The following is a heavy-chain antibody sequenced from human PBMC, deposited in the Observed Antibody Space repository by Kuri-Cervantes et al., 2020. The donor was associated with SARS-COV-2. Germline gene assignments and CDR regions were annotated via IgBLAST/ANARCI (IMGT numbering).Heavy chain of an antibody. Sequence: SETLSLTCTVSGGSISRSSHFWSWIRQPPGKGLEWIGEINHSGSTNYNPSLKSRVTISVDTSKNQFSLKLSSVTAADTAVYYCARQMMSSITIFGVVITRNWFDPWGQGTLVTVSS. CDR2: INHSGST. V-gene: IGHV4-39*01. CDR3: ARQMMSSITIFGVVITRNWFDP. D-gene: IGHD3-3*01. J-gene: IGHJ5*02. CDR1: GGSISRSSHF.